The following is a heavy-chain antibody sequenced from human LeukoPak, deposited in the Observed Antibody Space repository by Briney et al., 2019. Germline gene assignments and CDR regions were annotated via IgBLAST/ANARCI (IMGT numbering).Heavy chain of an antibody. CDR3: ARQGVGTYDYGDEGYYMDV. V-gene: IGHV4-39*01. Sequence: PSETLSLTCTVSGDSITSSSYYWGWIRQPPGKGLECIGSIYYSGSTYYTPSLKSRFSISVDTSKNQFSLKLSSVTAADTAVYYCARQGVGTYDYGDEGYYMDVWGKGTTVTISS. CDR2: IYYSGST. D-gene: IGHD4-17*01. CDR1: GDSITSSSYY. J-gene: IGHJ6*03.